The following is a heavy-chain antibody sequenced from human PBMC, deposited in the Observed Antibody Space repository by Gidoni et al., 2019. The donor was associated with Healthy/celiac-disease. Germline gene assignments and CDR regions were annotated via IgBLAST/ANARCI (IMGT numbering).Heavy chain of an antibody. J-gene: IGHJ6*02. CDR3: ARDEGIPEYYYGMDV. CDR2: IYTSGST. V-gene: IGHV4-4*07. D-gene: IGHD6-13*01. CDR1: GCSICSYY. Sequence: QVQLQESGPGLVKPSETLSLTCPVSGCSICSYYWSWIRPPAGKGLEWIGRIYTSGSTNYNPSLKSRVTMSVDTSKNQFSLKLSSVTAADTAVYYCARDEGIPEYYYGMDVWGQGTTVTVSS.